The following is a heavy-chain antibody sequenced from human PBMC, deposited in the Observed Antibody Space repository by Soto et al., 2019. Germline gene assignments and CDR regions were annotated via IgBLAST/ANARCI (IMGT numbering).Heavy chain of an antibody. J-gene: IGHJ4*01. V-gene: IGHV3-23*01. D-gene: IGHD2-8*01. Sequence: GGSLRVSCTASGFTFSSYAMRWVRQAPGKELEWVSTISGNSGKTNYAESVKGRFSISRDNSKNTVHLQLDSLRAEDTAVYFCAKLGFVLMELYYFHQWGHGALVTVSS. CDR2: ISGNSGKT. CDR3: AKLGFVLMELYYFHQ. CDR1: GFTFSSYA.